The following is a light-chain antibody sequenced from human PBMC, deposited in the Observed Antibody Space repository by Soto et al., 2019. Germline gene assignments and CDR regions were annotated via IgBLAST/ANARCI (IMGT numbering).Light chain of an antibody. CDR2: DAS. J-gene: IGKJ1*01. CDR3: RQYNSYSWT. Sequence: DIHMTQSPSTLSASVVYGVTKSFRASQNINIWLAWYQQKPGKAPKLLIFDASSLESGVPSRFSGSGSGTEFTLTISSLQPDDFATYYCRQYNSYSWTFGQGTKVDNK. CDR1: QNINIW. V-gene: IGKV1-5*01.